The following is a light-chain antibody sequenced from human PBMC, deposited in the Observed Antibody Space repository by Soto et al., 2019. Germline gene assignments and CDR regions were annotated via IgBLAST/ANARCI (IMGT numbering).Light chain of an antibody. CDR3: QQYNNWLQT. Sequence: EIVMTQSPATLSVSPGERATLSCRASQSVSSNLAWYQQKPGQAPRLLIYGASTRATGIPARFSGSRSGTEFTLTISSLQSEDFAVYYCQQYNNWLQTFGQGTKVEIK. J-gene: IGKJ1*01. CDR2: GAS. V-gene: IGKV3-15*01. CDR1: QSVSSN.